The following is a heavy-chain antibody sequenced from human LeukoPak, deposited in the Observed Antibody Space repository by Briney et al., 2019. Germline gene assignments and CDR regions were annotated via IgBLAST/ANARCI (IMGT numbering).Heavy chain of an antibody. V-gene: IGHV3-74*01. Sequence: PGGSLRLSCAASGFTFSKYWMHWVRQAPGKGLVWVSRIHTDGISTTYADSVKGRFTISRDNAKNTLYLQMNSLRAEDTAVYYCAKDYSGYDFSYYYYMDVWGKGTTVTISS. J-gene: IGHJ6*03. CDR1: GFTFSKYW. CDR3: AKDYSGYDFSYYYYMDV. CDR2: IHTDGIST. D-gene: IGHD5-12*01.